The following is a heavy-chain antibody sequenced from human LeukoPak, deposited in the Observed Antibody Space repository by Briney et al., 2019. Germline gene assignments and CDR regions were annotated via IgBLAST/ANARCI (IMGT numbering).Heavy chain of an antibody. Sequence: GGSLRLSCAASGFTFSSYAMTWVRQAPGKGLQWVSTISVSGENTYYADSVKGRFTISRDISKSTLYLQMNSLRDEDTAVYYCASGIAAAGPGFDYWGQGTLVTVSS. CDR2: ISVSGENT. V-gene: IGHV3-23*01. CDR3: ASGIAAAGPGFDY. D-gene: IGHD6-13*01. CDR1: GFTFSSYA. J-gene: IGHJ4*02.